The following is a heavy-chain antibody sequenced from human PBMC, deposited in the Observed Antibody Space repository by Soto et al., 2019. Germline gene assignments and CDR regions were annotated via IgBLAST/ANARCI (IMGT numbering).Heavy chain of an antibody. CDR3: ANSDTDY. J-gene: IGHJ4*02. V-gene: IGHV3-48*01. Sequence: GGSLRLSCAASGFTFSSNIMVWVRQAPGKGLEWVSYISTSSSTIYYADSVKGRFTISRDNAKNSLYLQMSSLRAEDTAVYYCANSDTDYWGQGTLVTVSS. CDR1: GFTFSSNI. CDR2: ISTSSSTI. D-gene: IGHD2-15*01.